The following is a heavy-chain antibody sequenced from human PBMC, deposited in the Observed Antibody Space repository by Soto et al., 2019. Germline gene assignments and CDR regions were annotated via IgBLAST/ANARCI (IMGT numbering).Heavy chain of an antibody. CDR3: ARDFWVTPIPYFDY. CDR2: ISSSSSYT. D-gene: IGHD2-21*02. CDR1: GLTFSSYS. J-gene: IGHJ4*02. V-gene: IGHV3-21*01. Sequence: GGSLRLSCAASGLTFSSYSMNWVRQAPGKGLEWVSSISSSSSYTYYADSVKGRFTISRDNAKNSLYLQMNSLRAEDTAVYYCARDFWVTPIPYFDYWGQGTLVTVSS.